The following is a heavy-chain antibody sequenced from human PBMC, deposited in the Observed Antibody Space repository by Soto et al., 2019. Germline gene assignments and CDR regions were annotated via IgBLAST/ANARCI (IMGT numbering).Heavy chain of an antibody. Sequence: SVKVSCKASGGTFSSYAISWVRQAPGQGLEWMGGIIPIFGTADYAQKFQGRVTITADESTSTAYMELSSLRSEDTAVYYCARVRRGSYYFVDYWGQGTLVTVSS. CDR3: ARVRRGSYYFVDY. D-gene: IGHD1-26*01. CDR2: IIPIFGTA. J-gene: IGHJ4*02. CDR1: GGTFSSYA. V-gene: IGHV1-69*13.